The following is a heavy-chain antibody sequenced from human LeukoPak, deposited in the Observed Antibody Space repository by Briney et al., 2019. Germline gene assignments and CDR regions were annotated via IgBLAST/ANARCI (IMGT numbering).Heavy chain of an antibody. CDR2: IIPIFGTA. V-gene: IGHV1-69*05. Sequence: ASVKVSCKASGGTFSSYAINWVRLAPGQGLEWMGGIIPIFGTANYAQKFQGRVTITTDESTSTAYVELSSLRSEDTAVYYCARDHSNDAFDIWGQGTMVTVSS. CDR1: GGTFSSYA. J-gene: IGHJ3*02. CDR3: ARDHSNDAFDI.